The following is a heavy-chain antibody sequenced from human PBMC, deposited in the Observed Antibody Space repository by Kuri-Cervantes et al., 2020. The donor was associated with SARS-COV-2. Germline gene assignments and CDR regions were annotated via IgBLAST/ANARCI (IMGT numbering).Heavy chain of an antibody. CDR1: GYTLTELS. V-gene: IGHV1-24*01. CDR2: FDPDDGET. Sequence: ASVKVSCKVSGYTLTELSMHWVRQAPGKGLEWMGGFDPDDGETIYAQKFQGRVTMTEDTSTDTAYMELSSLRSEDTAVYYCATTFAFLMGATYDYWGQGTLVTVSS. CDR3: ATTFAFLMGATYDY. D-gene: IGHD1-26*01. J-gene: IGHJ4*02.